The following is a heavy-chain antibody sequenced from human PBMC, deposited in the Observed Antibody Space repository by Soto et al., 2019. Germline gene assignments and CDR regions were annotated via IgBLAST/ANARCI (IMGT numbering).Heavy chain of an antibody. CDR2: ISAYNGNT. Sequence: QVQLVQSGAEVKKPGASVKVSCKASGYTFTSYGISWVRQAPGQGLEWMGWISAYNGNTNYAQKLQGRVTMTTATATSTAYTELRSLRSADTAVYYRARAPPPIVGATGDYWGQGTLVTVSS. J-gene: IGHJ4*02. CDR1: GYTFTSYG. V-gene: IGHV1-18*01. D-gene: IGHD1-26*01. CDR3: ARAPPPIVGATGDY.